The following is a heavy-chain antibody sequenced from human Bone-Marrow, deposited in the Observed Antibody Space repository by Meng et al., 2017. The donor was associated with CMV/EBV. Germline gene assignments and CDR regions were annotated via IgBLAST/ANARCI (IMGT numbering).Heavy chain of an antibody. CDR1: GGSFSGYY. V-gene: IGHV4-34*01. D-gene: IGHD3-10*01. CDR2: INHRRNT. CDR3: AGDSGWQPGGY. J-gene: IGHJ4*02. Sequence: SETLSLTCAVYGGSFSGYYWSWIRQAPGKGLEWIGEINHRRNTNYNPYLKGRVTITVDTSKNQFSLILNSVTAADTALYYCAGDSGWQPGGYWGQGNLVTISS.